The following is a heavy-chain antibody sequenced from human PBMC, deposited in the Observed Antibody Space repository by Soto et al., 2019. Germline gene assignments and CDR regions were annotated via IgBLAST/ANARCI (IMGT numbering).Heavy chain of an antibody. J-gene: IGHJ5*02. CDR3: ARHDPYYDYVWGSYGWFDP. Sequence: QVQLVQSGAEVKKPGASVKVSCKASGYTFTSYYMHWVRQAPGQGLEWMGIINPSGGSTSYAQKFQGRVTMTRDTSTSTVDMELSSLRSEDTAVYYCARHDPYYDYVWGSYGWFDPWGQGTLVTVSS. CDR1: GYTFTSYY. V-gene: IGHV1-46*01. CDR2: INPSGGST. D-gene: IGHD3-16*01.